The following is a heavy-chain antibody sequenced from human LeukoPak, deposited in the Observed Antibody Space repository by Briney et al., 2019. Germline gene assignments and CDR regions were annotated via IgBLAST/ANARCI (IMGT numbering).Heavy chain of an antibody. Sequence: GGSLRLSCAASGLTFTSYAMHWVRQAPGKGLEWVSGISWNSGSIGYADSVKGRFTISRDNAKNSLYLQMNSLRAEDTALYYCAKDIGPPMCSSTSCYSFPWNYYYGMDVWGQGTTVTVSS. V-gene: IGHV3-9*01. CDR1: GLTFTSYA. J-gene: IGHJ6*02. D-gene: IGHD2-2*02. CDR3: AKDIGPPMCSSTSCYSFPWNYYYGMDV. CDR2: ISWNSGSI.